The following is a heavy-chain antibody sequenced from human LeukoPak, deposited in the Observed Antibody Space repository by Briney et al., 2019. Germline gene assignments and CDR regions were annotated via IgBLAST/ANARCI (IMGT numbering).Heavy chain of an antibody. V-gene: IGHV1-18*01. CDR1: GYTFTSYG. CDR3: ARDRNIRDVWFADLDY. CDR2: ISAYNGNT. D-gene: IGHD3-10*01. J-gene: IGHJ4*02. Sequence: ASVKVSCKASGYTFTSYGISWVRQAPGQGLEWMGWISAYNGNTNYAQKLQGRVTMTTDTSTSTAYMELKSLRSDDTAVYYCARDRNIRDVWFADLDYWGQGTLVTVSS.